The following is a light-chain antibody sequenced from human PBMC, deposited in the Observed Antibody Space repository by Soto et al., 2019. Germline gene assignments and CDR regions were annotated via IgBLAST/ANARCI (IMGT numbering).Light chain of an antibody. CDR1: SSDVGSYNL. V-gene: IGLV2-23*03. J-gene: IGLJ2*01. CDR2: EGS. Sequence: QSALTQPASVSGSPGQSITISCTGTSSDVGSYNLVSWYQQHPGKAPKLMIYEGSKWPSGVSNRFSGSKSGNTASLTISGLQAEDEADYCCCSYAGSSTFDVVFGGGTKLTVL. CDR3: CSYAGSSTFDVV.